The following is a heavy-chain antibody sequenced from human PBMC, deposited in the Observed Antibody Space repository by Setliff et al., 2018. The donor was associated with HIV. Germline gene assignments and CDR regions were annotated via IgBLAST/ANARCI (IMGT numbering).Heavy chain of an antibody. D-gene: IGHD1-26*01. CDR1: GFIFRSYT. Sequence: GGSLRLSCTTSGFIFRSYTMNWVRQAPGGGLEWLSFITATGTTVSYADSVRGRFIIFRDSVSNVLYLQMKSLRVEDTAVYYCVRDQLRRPERWDFDFWGQGTLVTVSS. V-gene: IGHV3-48*01. CDR2: ITATGTTV. J-gene: IGHJ4*02. CDR3: VRDQLRRPERWDFDF.